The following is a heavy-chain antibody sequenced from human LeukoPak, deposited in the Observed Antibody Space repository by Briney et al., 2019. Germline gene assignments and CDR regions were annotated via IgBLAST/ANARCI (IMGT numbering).Heavy chain of an antibody. CDR2: IDSDGSST. CDR1: GFTFSSYW. CDR3: ARDEGDQWQPLDY. D-gene: IGHD6-19*01. V-gene: IGHV3-74*01. J-gene: IGHJ4*02. Sequence: GGSLRLSCVASGFTFSSYWMHWVRQAPGKGPVWVSRIDSDGSSTIYAASVKGRFTISRDNAKNTLYLQMNSLKAEDTAVYYCARDEGDQWQPLDYWGQGTLVTVSS.